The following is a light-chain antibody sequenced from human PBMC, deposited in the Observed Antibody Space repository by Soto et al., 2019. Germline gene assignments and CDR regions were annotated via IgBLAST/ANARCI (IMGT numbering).Light chain of an antibody. CDR3: QQYNTFSWT. CDR2: DAS. Sequence: DIQMTQSPSTLSASVGDRINITCRASQSISSWLAWYQQKPGKAPKLLIYDASTLESGVPTRFRGSGSGTEFTLTISSLQPNDFATYFCQQYNTFSWTFGQGTKVDIK. V-gene: IGKV1-5*01. CDR1: QSISSW. J-gene: IGKJ1*01.